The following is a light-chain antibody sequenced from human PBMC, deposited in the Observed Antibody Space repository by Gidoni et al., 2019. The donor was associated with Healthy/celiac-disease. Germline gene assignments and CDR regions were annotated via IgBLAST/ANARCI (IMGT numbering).Light chain of an antibody. J-gene: IGKJ4*01. Sequence: DIVLTQSPATLSLSPGERATLSCRASQSVSSYLAWYQQKPGQDPRLLIYDASNRATGIPARFSGSGSGTDFTLTISSLEPEDFAVYYCQQRSNWPLLTFGGGTKVEIK. CDR3: QQRSNWPLLT. CDR1: QSVSSY. V-gene: IGKV3-11*01. CDR2: DAS.